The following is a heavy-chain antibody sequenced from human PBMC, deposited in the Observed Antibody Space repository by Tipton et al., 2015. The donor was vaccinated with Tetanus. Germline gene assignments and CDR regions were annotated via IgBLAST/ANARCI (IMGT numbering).Heavy chain of an antibody. Sequence: SLRLSCAASGFSFSSYGMHWVRQAPGKGLEWVALIWNDGSNTYYADSVKGRFTISRDNSKNTLYLQMSSLRDEDTAVYFCARDPPFTVSQSRGGLDYWGQGTLVTVSS. J-gene: IGHJ4*02. CDR1: GFSFSSYG. CDR3: ARDPPFTVSQSRGGLDY. D-gene: IGHD3-22*01. V-gene: IGHV3-33*01. CDR2: IWNDGSNT.